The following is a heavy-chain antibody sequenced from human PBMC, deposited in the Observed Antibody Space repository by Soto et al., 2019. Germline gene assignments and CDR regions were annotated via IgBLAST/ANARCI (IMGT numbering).Heavy chain of an antibody. V-gene: IGHV1-69*01. J-gene: IGHJ5*02. Sequence: QVQLLQSGAEVRKPGSSVKVSCKVSGGTFTNYVISWLRQAPGQGLEWMGGLIPICGAANLAQKFQGRVTITADESTTTVNTELSSLTSENTTVYYCARGRSSPNFDTWGQGTLVTVSS. CDR1: GGTFTNYV. CDR2: LIPICGAA. D-gene: IGHD3-16*02. CDR3: ARGRSSPNFDT.